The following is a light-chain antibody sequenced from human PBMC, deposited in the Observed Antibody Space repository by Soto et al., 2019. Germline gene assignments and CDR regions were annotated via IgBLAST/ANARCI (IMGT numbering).Light chain of an antibody. CDR1: SSDVGGYDY. CDR3: SSYGGSDNLV. J-gene: IGLJ2*01. CDR2: DVN. Sequence: QSVLTQPPSASGSPGQSVTISCTGTSSDVGGYDYVSWYQQHPGKAPKLMIYDVNKRPSGAPGRFSGSKSGNTASLTVSGLQAEDEADYYCSSYGGSDNLVFGGGTKLTVL. V-gene: IGLV2-8*01.